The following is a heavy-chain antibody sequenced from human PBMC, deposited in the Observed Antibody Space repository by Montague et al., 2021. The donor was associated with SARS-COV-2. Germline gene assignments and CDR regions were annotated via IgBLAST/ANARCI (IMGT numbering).Heavy chain of an antibody. CDR3: AKDSYYYGLGYGMDV. V-gene: IGHV3-23*01. CDR1: GFTFSNSA. J-gene: IGHJ6*02. CDR2: SRGSDGGT. Sequence: SLRLSCAASGFTFSNSAMNWVRQAPGKGLEGVSGSRGSDGGTHYADSVKGRLTISRDNSKNVLYLQMNSLRAEDTALYYCAKDSYYYGLGYGMDVWGPGTPVTVSS. D-gene: IGHD3-10*01.